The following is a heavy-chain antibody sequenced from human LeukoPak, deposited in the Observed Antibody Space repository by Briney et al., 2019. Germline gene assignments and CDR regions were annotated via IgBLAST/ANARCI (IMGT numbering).Heavy chain of an antibody. V-gene: IGHV3-74*01. CDR3: VRDIQGWFDP. J-gene: IGHJ5*02. CDR2: INNGGSNT. CDR1: GFSFGSYW. Sequence: GGSLRLSCAASGFSFGSYWMNWVRQPPGNGLVWVSQINNGGSNTNYADSVKGRFTISRDNAKNTLYLQMDSLRAEDTAVYYCVRDIQGWFDPWGQGTLVTVSS.